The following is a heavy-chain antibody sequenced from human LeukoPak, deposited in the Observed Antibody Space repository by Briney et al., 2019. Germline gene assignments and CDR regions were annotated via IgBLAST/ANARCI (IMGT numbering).Heavy chain of an antibody. CDR1: GFKFDDFE. J-gene: IGHJ6*03. CDR2: ISRSGRAT. Sequence: GGSLRLSCEGSGFKFDDFEMRWVRQVPGKGLEYVCGISRSGRATGYGDSVKGGFTISRDNAKNSLFLQMTSLRAEDTAFYHCARVPGSDYYYYMDVWGKGAAVTVSS. CDR3: ARVPGSDYYYYMDV. V-gene: IGHV3-20*01.